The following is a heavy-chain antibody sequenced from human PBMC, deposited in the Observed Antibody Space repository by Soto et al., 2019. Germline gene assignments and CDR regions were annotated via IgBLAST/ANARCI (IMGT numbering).Heavy chain of an antibody. Sequence: EVQLLESGGGLVQPGGSLRLSCAASGFTFSSYAMNWVRQAPGKGLEWVSVISGNGGSTYYADSVKGRFTISRDNSKNTLYLQRNSLRAEDTAVYDCASRSSGWYVDYWGQGTLVTVSS. CDR3: ASRSSGWYVDY. CDR1: GFTFSSYA. J-gene: IGHJ4*02. CDR2: ISGNGGST. D-gene: IGHD6-19*01. V-gene: IGHV3-23*01.